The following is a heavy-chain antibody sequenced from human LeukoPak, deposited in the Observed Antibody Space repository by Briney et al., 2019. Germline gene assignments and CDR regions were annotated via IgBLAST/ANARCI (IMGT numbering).Heavy chain of an antibody. Sequence: NPSETLSLTCAVSGGSISSSNWWSWVRQPPGKVLEWIGEIYHSGSTNYNPSLKSRVTISGDKAKNQFALKLSSVTAADTAVYYCASTYYYDSSGYLWFDPWGQGTLVTVSS. V-gene: IGHV4-4*02. CDR3: ASTYYYDSSGYLWFDP. CDR1: GGSISSSNW. J-gene: IGHJ5*02. CDR2: IYHSGST. D-gene: IGHD3-22*01.